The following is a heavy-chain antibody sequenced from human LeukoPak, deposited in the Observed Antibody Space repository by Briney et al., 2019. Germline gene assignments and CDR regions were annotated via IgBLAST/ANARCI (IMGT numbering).Heavy chain of an antibody. CDR2: INPSGGST. CDR1: GYTFTNYH. D-gene: IGHD3-22*01. J-gene: IGHJ4*02. Sequence: ASVKVSCKASGYTFTNYHVHWVRQAPGQGLEWMGIINPSGGSTTYAQRFQGRVTMTRDMSTNTVYMELSSLRSDDTAVYYCARDWVSYDSSGFYVNFAYWGQGTLVTVSS. CDR3: ARDWVSYDSSGFYVNFAY. V-gene: IGHV1-46*01.